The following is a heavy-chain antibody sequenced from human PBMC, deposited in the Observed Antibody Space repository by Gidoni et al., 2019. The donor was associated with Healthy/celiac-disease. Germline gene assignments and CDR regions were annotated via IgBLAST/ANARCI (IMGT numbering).Heavy chain of an antibody. CDR3: ARLITKGNLRSNWFDP. CDR2: IYYSGST. V-gene: IGHV4-61*01. D-gene: IGHD3-3*01. J-gene: IGHJ5*02. CDR1: GGSVSRGSYY. Sequence: QVQLQESGPGLVKPSETLSLTCTVPGGSVSRGSYYWSWIRQPPGKGLEWIGYIYYSGSTNYNPSLKSRVTISVDTSKNQFSLKLSSVTAADTAVYYCARLITKGNLRSNWFDPWGQGTLVTVSS.